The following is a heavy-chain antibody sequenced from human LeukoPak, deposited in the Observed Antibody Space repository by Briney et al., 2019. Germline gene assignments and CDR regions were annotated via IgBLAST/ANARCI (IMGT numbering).Heavy chain of an antibody. Sequence: ASVKVSCKASGYTFTAYYIHWVRQAPGQGLEWMAFINPNSGDTYSAPQFQGRVTMTGDTSIRTASLELSWLSSDDTAVYYCATGVATAYTYWGQGTLVTVSS. V-gene: IGHV1-2*02. CDR3: ATGVATAYTY. J-gene: IGHJ4*02. D-gene: IGHD5-18*01. CDR2: INPNSGDT. CDR1: GYTFTAYY.